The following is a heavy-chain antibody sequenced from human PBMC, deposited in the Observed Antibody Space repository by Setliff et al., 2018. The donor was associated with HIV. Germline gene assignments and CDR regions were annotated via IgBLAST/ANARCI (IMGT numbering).Heavy chain of an antibody. CDR2: IEYDESNK. CDR3: ARDSGGWYPTGDYYYYYMDV. J-gene: IGHJ6*03. Sequence: PGGSLRLSCVASGFTFSISGMHWVRQATGKGLEWVTYIEYDESNKRYADSVKGRFTISRDTAKNSLYLQMNSLRAEDTAVYYCARDSGGWYPTGDYYYYYMDVWGKGTTVTVSS. V-gene: IGHV3-30*12. D-gene: IGHD6-19*01. CDR1: GFTFSISG.